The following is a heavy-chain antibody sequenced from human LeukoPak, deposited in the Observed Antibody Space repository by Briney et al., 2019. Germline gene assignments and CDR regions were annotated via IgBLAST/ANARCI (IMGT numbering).Heavy chain of an antibody. D-gene: IGHD6-13*01. J-gene: IGHJ4*02. V-gene: IGHV3-21*01. Sequence: GGSLRLSCAASGFTFSSSDMDWVRQAPGKGLEWVASISSSSSLIYYTDSVKGRFTISRDDAKNSLYLQMNSLRAEDTAVYFCAKEGRSTTPGYWGQGTLVTVSS. CDR1: GFTFSSSD. CDR2: ISSSSSLI. CDR3: AKEGRSTTPGY.